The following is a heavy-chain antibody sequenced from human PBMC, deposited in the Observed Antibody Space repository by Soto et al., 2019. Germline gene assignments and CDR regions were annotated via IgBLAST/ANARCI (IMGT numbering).Heavy chain of an antibody. CDR3: ARLGVVGESYYIDS. V-gene: IGHV1-69*05. CDR2: IIPIFGTA. D-gene: IGHD1-26*01. J-gene: IGHJ4*01. CDR1: GGTFSSYA. Sequence: SVKVSCKASGGTFSSYAISWVRQPPGPGQEWVGGIIPIFGTANYAQKFQGRVTMTTDTSTSTAYMELRSLRSDDTAVYYCARLGVVGESYYIDSWG.